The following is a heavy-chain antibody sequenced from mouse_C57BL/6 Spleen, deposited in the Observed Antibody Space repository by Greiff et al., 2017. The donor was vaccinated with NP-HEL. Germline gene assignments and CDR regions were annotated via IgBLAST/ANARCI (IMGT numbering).Heavy chain of an antibody. CDR1: GYTFSSYW. J-gene: IGHJ3*01. D-gene: IGHD1-1*01. CDR2: IYPGDGDT. Sequence: QVQLQQSGPELVKPGASVKISCKASGYTFSSYWMNWVKQRPGKGLEWIGRIYPGDGDTNYNGKFKGKATLTADKSDSPAYMQLSRLSSEDSAVYACATAAYYDSSYEYWGQGTLVTVSA. V-gene: IGHV1-82*01. CDR3: ATAAYYDSSYEY.